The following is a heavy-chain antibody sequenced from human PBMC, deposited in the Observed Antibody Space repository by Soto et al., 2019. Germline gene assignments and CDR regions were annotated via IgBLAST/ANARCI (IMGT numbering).Heavy chain of an antibody. CDR3: AIGSTYSGEFEF. V-gene: IGHV1-69*01. CDR2: FVPIVGTT. J-gene: IGHJ4*02. D-gene: IGHD1-26*01. CDR1: GGTFSSYT. Sequence: VQLVQSGAEVKQPGSSVKVSCKASGGTFSSYTVTWVRQAPGQGLEWMGGFVPIVGTTDYSQNFQGRLTITADESATTGYMELSSLTSDDTARYYCAIGSTYSGEFEFWGQGTLDTVSS.